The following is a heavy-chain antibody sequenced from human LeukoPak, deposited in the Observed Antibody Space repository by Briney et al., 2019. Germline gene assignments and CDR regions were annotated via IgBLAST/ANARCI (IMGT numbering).Heavy chain of an antibody. CDR3: TRGGSGYSYGPSHY. Sequence: TGGSLRLSCVASGFIFHNYWMRWVRQAPGKGVEWVANIKQLESEKYYVDSVKGRFTISRDNAKNSLYLQMNSLRAEDTAVYYCTRGGSGYSYGPSHYWGQGTLVTVPS. D-gene: IGHD5-18*01. CDR1: GFIFHNYW. V-gene: IGHV3-7*03. J-gene: IGHJ4*02. CDR2: IKQLESEK.